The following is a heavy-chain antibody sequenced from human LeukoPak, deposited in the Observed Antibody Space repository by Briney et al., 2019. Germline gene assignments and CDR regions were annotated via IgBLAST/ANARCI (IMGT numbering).Heavy chain of an antibody. CDR3: ARHWSPRGRSYFDY. V-gene: IGHV4-39*01. J-gene: IGHJ4*02. CDR2: IYYNGST. CDR1: GGSITSGLYY. Sequence: SETLSLTCTVSGGSITSGLYYWSWIRQPPGKGLEWIGSIYYNGSTYYNPSLKSRVTISVDTSKNQFSLKLTSVTAADTAVYYCARHWSPRGRSYFDYWGQGTLVTVSS.